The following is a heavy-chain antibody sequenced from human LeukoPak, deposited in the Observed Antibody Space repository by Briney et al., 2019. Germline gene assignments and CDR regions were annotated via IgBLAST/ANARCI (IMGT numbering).Heavy chain of an antibody. Sequence: ASVKVSCKASGYTFTGYYMHWVRQAPGQGLEWMGWINPNSGGTNYAQKFQGRVTMTRDTSISTAYMELSRLRSEDMAVYYCARGAGLLWFGELLSPFDFWGQGTLVTVSS. V-gene: IGHV1-2*02. CDR2: INPNSGGT. CDR1: GYTFTGYY. D-gene: IGHD3-10*01. J-gene: IGHJ4*02. CDR3: ARGAGLLWFGELLSPFDF.